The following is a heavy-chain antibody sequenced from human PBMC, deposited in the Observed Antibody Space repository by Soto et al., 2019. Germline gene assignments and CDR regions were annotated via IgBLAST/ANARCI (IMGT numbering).Heavy chain of an antibody. D-gene: IGHD3-10*01. CDR2: ISAGGTAT. CDR3: AKRGYGSGSYYFDY. J-gene: IGHJ4*02. Sequence: QLLESGGGLVQPGGSLGLSCEASAFTLSSYAMNWVRQAPGKGLEWVSSISAGGTATYYADSVKGRFTISRDNSKNTRYLQMNSLRVEDTAVYYCAKRGYGSGSYYFDYWGQGTLVTVSS. V-gene: IGHV3-23*01. CDR1: AFTLSSYA.